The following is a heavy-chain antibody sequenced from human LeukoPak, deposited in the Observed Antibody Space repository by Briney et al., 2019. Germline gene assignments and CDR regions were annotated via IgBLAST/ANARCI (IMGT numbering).Heavy chain of an antibody. Sequence: SETLSLTCTVSGGSISSGGYYWSWIRQPPGKGLEWIGYIYYSGSTNYNPSLKSRVTISVDTSKNQFSLKLSSVTAADTAVYYCASSGSGSKSRYGMDVWGQGTTVTVSS. V-gene: IGHV4-61*08. CDR3: ASSGSGSKSRYGMDV. J-gene: IGHJ6*02. D-gene: IGHD3-10*01. CDR2: IYYSGST. CDR1: GGSISSGGYY.